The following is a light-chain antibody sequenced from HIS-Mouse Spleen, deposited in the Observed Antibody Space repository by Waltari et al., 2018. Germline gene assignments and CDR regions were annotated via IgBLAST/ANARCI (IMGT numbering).Light chain of an antibody. J-gene: IGLJ2*01. CDR1: AVPKKT. CDR3: YSTDSSGNHRV. V-gene: IGLV3-10*01. Sequence: SYAPTQPPSVSVAPGQTARITSSGDAVPKKTGYWYQQKSGQAPVLVIYEDSKRPSGIPERFSGSSSGTMATLTISGAQVEDEADYYCYSTDSSGNHRVFGGGTKLTVL. CDR2: EDS.